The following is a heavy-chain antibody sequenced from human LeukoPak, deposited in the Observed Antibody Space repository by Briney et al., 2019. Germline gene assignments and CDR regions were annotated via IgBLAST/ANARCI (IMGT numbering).Heavy chain of an antibody. V-gene: IGHV3-30*02. CDR1: GFTFSSYG. CDR3: AKNKYYYDSSAYLDY. CDR2: IRYDGSNK. Sequence: GGSLRLSCAASGFTFSSYGMHWVRQAPGKGLEWVAFIRYDGSNKYYADPVKGRFTISRDNSKNTLYLQMNSLRAEDTAVCYCAKNKYYYDSSAYLDYWGQGTLVTVSS. D-gene: IGHD3-22*01. J-gene: IGHJ4*02.